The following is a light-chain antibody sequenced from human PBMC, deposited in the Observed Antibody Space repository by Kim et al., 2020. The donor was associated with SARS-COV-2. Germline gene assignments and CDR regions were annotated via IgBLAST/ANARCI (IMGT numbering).Light chain of an antibody. V-gene: IGKV1-5*01. Sequence: DIQMTQSPSTLSASVGDRVTITCRASQSITTCLAWFQQKPGKAPNVLIYDASTLKSGAPSSFSGSGSGTEFTLTISSLQPDDVGTYYCQQYNSYPFTFGPGTKVDIK. CDR1: QSITTC. CDR3: QQYNSYPFT. J-gene: IGKJ3*01. CDR2: DAS.